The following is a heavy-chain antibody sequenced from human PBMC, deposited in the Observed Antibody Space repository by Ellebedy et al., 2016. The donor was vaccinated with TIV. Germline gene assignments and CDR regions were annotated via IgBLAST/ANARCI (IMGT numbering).Heavy chain of an antibody. Sequence: GESLKISCAASGFTFSSYAMHWVRQAPGKGLEYVSAISSNGGSTYYANSVKGRFTISRDNSKNTLYLQMNSLRAEDTAVYYCARDLPDIVATIRVGYGMDVWGQGTTVTVSS. J-gene: IGHJ6*02. CDR3: ARDLPDIVATIRVGYGMDV. V-gene: IGHV3-64*01. CDR2: ISSNGGST. D-gene: IGHD5-12*01. CDR1: GFTFSSYA.